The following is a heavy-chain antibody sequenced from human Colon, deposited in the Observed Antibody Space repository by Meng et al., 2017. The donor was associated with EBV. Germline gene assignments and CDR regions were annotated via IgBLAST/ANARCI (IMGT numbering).Heavy chain of an antibody. CDR3: ARVSSGWDYFDY. CDR2: IYYSGST. Sequence: QLQLQESGSGLVKPSQXXXXTXAVSGGSISSGGYYWTWIRQHPGKGLEWFGHIYYSGSTFYNPSLKRRVIISIDTSKNQFSLNLRSVTAADTAVYYCARVSSGWDYFDYWGQGTLVTVSS. J-gene: IGHJ4*02. CDR1: GGSISSGGYY. D-gene: IGHD6-19*01. V-gene: IGHV4-31*11.